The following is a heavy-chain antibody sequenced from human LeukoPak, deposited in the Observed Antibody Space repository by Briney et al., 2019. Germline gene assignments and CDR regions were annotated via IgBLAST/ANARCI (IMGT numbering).Heavy chain of an antibody. Sequence: GASVKVSCKASGYTFSSYDINWVRQATGQGLEWMGWMNPNSGNAGYAQKFQGRVTITMNTPTSTAYLELSSLRSEDTAVYYCARARPDSTGYYSTGFDYWGQGTLVTVSS. D-gene: IGHD3-22*01. V-gene: IGHV1-8*02. J-gene: IGHJ4*02. CDR3: ARARPDSTGYYSTGFDY. CDR1: GYTFSSYD. CDR2: MNPNSGNA.